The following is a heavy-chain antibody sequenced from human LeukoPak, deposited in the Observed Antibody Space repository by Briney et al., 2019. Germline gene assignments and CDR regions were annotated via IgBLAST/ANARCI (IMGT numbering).Heavy chain of an antibody. CDR1: GGSFSGYS. J-gene: IGHJ3*02. V-gene: IGHV4-30-2*01. CDR3: ARDSYYDNSGEGAFDI. D-gene: IGHD3-22*01. Sequence: SETLSLTCAVYGGSFSGYSWSWIRQPPGKGLEWIGYIYQSGSTSYNPSLQSRVTISIDRSKNQFSLKLSSVTAADTAVYYCARDSYYDNSGEGAFDIWGQGTMVTVSA. CDR2: IYQSGST.